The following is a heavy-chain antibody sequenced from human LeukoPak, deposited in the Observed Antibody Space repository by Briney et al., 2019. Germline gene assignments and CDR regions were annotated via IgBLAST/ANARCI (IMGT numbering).Heavy chain of an antibody. Sequence: ASVKVSCKASGYTFTGYYMHWVRQALGQGLEWMGWINPNSGGTNYAQKFQGRVTMTRDTSISTAYMELSRLRSDDTAVYYCARVQAMIVVASYYFDYWGQGTLVTVSS. J-gene: IGHJ4*02. CDR2: INPNSGGT. CDR1: GYTFTGYY. V-gene: IGHV1-2*02. D-gene: IGHD3-22*01. CDR3: ARVQAMIVVASYYFDY.